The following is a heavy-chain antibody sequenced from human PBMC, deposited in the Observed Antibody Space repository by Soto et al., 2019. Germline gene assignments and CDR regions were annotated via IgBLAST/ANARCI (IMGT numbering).Heavy chain of an antibody. CDR3: ARDSLPPITMVRGPPLDY. CDR1: GFTFSSYA. CDR2: ISYDGSNK. D-gene: IGHD3-10*01. V-gene: IGHV3-30-3*01. J-gene: IGHJ4*02. Sequence: QVQLVESGGGVVQPGRSLRLSCAASGFTFSSYAMHWVRQAPGKGLEWVAVISYDGSNKYYADSVKGRFTISRDNSKNPLYLQMNSLRAEDTAVYYCARDSLPPITMVRGPPLDYWGQGTLVTVSS.